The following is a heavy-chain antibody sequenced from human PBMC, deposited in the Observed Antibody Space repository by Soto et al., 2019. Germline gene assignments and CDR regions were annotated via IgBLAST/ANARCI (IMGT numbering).Heavy chain of an antibody. V-gene: IGHV3-30*18. CDR3: AKDYTDYTYSFDY. J-gene: IGHJ4*02. D-gene: IGHD4-4*01. CDR2: LSYDGSNK. Sequence: QVQLVESGGGVVQPGRSLRLSCAASGFTFSTYGMHWVRQAPGKGLEWVAFLSYDGSNKYYADSVKGRFTISRDNSKNTLYLQMNSLRAEDTAVYYRAKDYTDYTYSFDYWGQGTLVTVSS. CDR1: GFTFSTYG.